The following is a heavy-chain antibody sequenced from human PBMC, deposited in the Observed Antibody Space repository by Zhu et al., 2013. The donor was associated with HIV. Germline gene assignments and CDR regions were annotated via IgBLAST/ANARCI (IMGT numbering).Heavy chain of an antibody. V-gene: IGHV1-69*12. CDR3: ARVLNNWHSSIKTPYYNYTLDV. CDR1: GGTFSSYI. CDR2: IIPVFDAP. Sequence: QVQLVQSGAEVKKPGSSVRVSCKASGGTFSSYILSWVRQAPGQGLEWMGGIIPVFDAPKYAQKFQGRVTITADESTRTVYMELSSLRSADTAVYYCARVLNNWHSSIKTPYYNYTLDVWGQGTTVTVSS. J-gene: IGHJ6*02. D-gene: IGHD1-7*01.